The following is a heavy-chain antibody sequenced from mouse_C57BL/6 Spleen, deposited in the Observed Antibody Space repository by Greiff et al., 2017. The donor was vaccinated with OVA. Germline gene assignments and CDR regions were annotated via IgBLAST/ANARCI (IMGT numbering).Heavy chain of an antibody. V-gene: IGHV1-47*01. D-gene: IGHD2-12*01. CDR3: ARRDDVRAWFAY. CDR1: GYTFTTYP. Sequence: QVHVKQSGAELVKPGASVKMSCKASGYTFTTYPIEWMKQNHGKSLEWIGNFHPYNDDTKYNEKFKGKATLTVEKSSSTVYLELSRLTSDDSAVYYCARRDDVRAWFAYWGQGTLVTVSA. CDR2: FHPYNDDT. J-gene: IGHJ3*01.